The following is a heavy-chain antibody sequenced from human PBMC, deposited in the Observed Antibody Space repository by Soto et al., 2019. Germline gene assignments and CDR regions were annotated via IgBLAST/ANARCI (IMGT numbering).Heavy chain of an antibody. Sequence: QVPLVQSGAEVKKPGASVKVSCKASGYTFTSYDINWVRKATGQGLGWMGWMNPNSGNTGYAQKFQGRVTMTRNTSISTAYMELSSLRSEDTAVYYCARGKLRYFGRAIDYWGQGTLVTVSS. V-gene: IGHV1-8*01. D-gene: IGHD3-9*01. J-gene: IGHJ4*02. CDR3: ARGKLRYFGRAIDY. CDR1: GYTFTSYD. CDR2: MNPNSGNT.